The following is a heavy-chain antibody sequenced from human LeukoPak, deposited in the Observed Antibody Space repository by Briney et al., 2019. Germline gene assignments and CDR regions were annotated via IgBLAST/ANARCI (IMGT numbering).Heavy chain of an antibody. D-gene: IGHD6-19*01. J-gene: IGHJ4*02. CDR3: ARVLAAVAGTGFDY. CDR2: INHSGST. Sequence: PSETLSLTCAVYGGSFSGYYWSWIRQPPGKGLEWIGEINHSGSTNYNPSLKSRVTISVDTSKNQFSLKLSSVTAADTAVYYCARVLAAVAGTGFDYWGQGTLVTVSS. V-gene: IGHV4-34*01. CDR1: GGSFSGYY.